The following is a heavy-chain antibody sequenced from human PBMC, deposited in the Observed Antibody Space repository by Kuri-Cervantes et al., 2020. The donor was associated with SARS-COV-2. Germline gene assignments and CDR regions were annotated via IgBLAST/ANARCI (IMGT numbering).Heavy chain of an antibody. CDR2: IYSGGGT. Sequence: ESMKISCAASGFTVSSNYMSWVRQAPGKGLEWVSVIYSGGGTYYADSVKGRFTISRDNYKNTLYLQMNSLRAEDTAVYYCYTLIGVSATAYDDYWGQGTLVTVSS. V-gene: IGHV3-53*01. D-gene: IGHD2-21*02. CDR1: GFTVSSNY. J-gene: IGHJ4*02. CDR3: YTLIGVSATAYDDY.